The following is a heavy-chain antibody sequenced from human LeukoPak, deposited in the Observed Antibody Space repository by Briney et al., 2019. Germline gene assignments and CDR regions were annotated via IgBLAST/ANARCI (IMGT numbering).Heavy chain of an antibody. Sequence: ASVKVSCKASGYTFTSYDINWVRQATGQGLEWMGWMNPNSGNTGYAQKFQGRVTMTRNTSISTAYMGLSSLRSEDTAMYYCARGFGYSSGWYYFDYWGQGTLVTVSS. CDR1: GYTFTSYD. J-gene: IGHJ4*02. V-gene: IGHV1-8*01. D-gene: IGHD6-19*01. CDR2: MNPNSGNT. CDR3: ARGFGYSSGWYYFDY.